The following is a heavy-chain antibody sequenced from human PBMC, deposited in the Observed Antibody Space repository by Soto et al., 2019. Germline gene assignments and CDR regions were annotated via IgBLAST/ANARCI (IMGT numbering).Heavy chain of an antibody. CDR2: IYSGGST. CDR1: GFVVSETY. CDR3: ARDCGGGSCYPALGA. V-gene: IGHV3-53*01. J-gene: IGHJ5*02. D-gene: IGHD2-15*01. Sequence: EVQVVESGGGLIQPGGSLRLSCAVSGFVVSETYMSWVRQAPGRGLQWVSFIYSGGSTYYADSVKGRFTISRDSSRNTLDLQMNSLRVEDTAVYYCARDCGGGSCYPALGAWGQGTLVTVSS.